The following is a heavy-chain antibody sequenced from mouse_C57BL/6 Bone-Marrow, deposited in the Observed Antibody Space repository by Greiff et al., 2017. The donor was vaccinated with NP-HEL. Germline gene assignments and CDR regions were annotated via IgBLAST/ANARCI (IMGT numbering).Heavy chain of an antibody. CDR1: GFNIKDDY. Sequence: VQLQQSGAELVRPGASVKLSCTASGFNIKDDYMHWVKQRPEQGLEWIGWIDPENGDTEYASKFQGKATITADTSSNTAYLQLSSLTSEDTAVYYCTGHDGYYVDYGGQGTTLTVSS. CDR2: IDPENGDT. J-gene: IGHJ2*01. D-gene: IGHD2-3*01. V-gene: IGHV14-4*01. CDR3: TGHDGYYVDY.